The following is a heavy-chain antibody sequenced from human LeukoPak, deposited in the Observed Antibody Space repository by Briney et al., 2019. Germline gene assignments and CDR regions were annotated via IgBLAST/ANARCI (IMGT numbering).Heavy chain of an antibody. CDR1: GGSFSGYY. V-gene: IGHV4-34*01. Sequence: SSETLSLTCAVYGGSFSGYYWSWIRQPPGKGLEWIGEINHSGSTNYNPSLKSRVTISVDTSKNQFSLKLCSVTAADTAVYYCARRAYSSSWSRVWWFDPWGQGTLVTVSS. D-gene: IGHD6-13*01. CDR3: ARRAYSSSWSRVWWFDP. J-gene: IGHJ5*02. CDR2: INHSGST.